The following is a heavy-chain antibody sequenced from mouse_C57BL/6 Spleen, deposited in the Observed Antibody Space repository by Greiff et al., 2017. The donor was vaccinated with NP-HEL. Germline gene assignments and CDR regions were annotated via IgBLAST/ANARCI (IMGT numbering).Heavy chain of an antibody. CDR2: IDPSDSET. CDR1: GYTFTSYW. CDR3: ARSTMVTGYAMDY. Sequence: QVQLQQPGAELVRPGSSVKLSCKASGYTFTSYWMHWVKQRPIQGLEWIGNIDPSDSETHYNQKFKDKATLPVAKSSSTAYMHLSSLTSEDSAVYYCARSTMVTGYAMDYWGQGTSVTVSS. V-gene: IGHV1-52*01. J-gene: IGHJ4*01. D-gene: IGHD2-2*01.